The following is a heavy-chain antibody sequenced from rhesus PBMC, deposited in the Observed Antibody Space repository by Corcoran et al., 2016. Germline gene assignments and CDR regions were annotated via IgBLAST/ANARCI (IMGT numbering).Heavy chain of an antibody. Sequence: QVQLQESGPGLVKPSETLSLTCAVSGGSVNGYNWWSWIRQAPGKGLEWIGYVSGSGRITAYNPSLKSRVTSSTDSSKNQFSLKWRSVTAADTAVYYCARGSTVDSWGQGVLVTVSS. CDR3: ARGSTVDS. J-gene: IGHJ4*01. V-gene: IGHV4-65*01. CDR1: GGSVNGYNW. CDR2: VSGSGRIT.